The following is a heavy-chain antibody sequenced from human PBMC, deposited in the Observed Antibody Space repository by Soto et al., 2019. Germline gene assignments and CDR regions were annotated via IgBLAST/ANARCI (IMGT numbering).Heavy chain of an antibody. CDR2: IKGDGSSI. J-gene: IGHJ4*02. V-gene: IGHV3-74*01. D-gene: IGHD5-18*01. CDR1: GFTFSSYW. CDR3: AGGYGDTSSSTIGC. Sequence: EVQLVESGGDLVQPGGSLRLSCAASGFTFSSYWMHWVRQAPGKWVGWVSRIKGDGSSINNADSEKGRFTISTDNAKNTLYLQMNSLRAEDTSVYYCAGGYGDTSSSTIGCWGQGTLVTVSS.